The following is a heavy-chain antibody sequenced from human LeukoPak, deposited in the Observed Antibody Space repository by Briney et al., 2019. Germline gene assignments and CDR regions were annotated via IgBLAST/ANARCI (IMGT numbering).Heavy chain of an antibody. V-gene: IGHV3-48*02. CDR2: ISADSNTI. CDR3: ARDRAAPTWFFDL. Sequence: GGSLRLSCAASGFTFSSYSMNWVRQAPGEGLEWLSYISADSNTIYYADSVKGRFTISRDNAKTSLYLQMNTLRDEDTAVYYCARDRAAPTWFFDLWGRGTLVLVSS. D-gene: IGHD2-15*01. CDR1: GFTFSSYS. J-gene: IGHJ2*01.